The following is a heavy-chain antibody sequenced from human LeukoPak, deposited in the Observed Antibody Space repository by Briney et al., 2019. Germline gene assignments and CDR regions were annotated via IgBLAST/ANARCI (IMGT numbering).Heavy chain of an antibody. D-gene: IGHD2-2*01. Sequence: GGSLRLSCAASGFTFSSYAMNWVRQAPGKGLEWVSAISGGGGSTYYADSVKGRFTISRDNSKNTLYLQMNSLRAEDTAVYYCAKDQYRYCSSTSCYLIDYWGQGTLVTVSS. CDR1: GFTFSSYA. J-gene: IGHJ4*02. CDR3: AKDQYRYCSSTSCYLIDY. CDR2: ISGGGGST. V-gene: IGHV3-23*01.